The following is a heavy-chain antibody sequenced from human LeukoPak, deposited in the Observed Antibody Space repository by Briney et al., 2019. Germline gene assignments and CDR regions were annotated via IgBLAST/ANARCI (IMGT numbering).Heavy chain of an antibody. CDR3: ARKGYYASSGYLGYFQH. Sequence: GRSLRLSCAASGFASNTYSMNWVLQSPGKGLEWVSYISSGSTYIYYADSVKGRFTISRDNSKNSLYLQMNSLRAEDTAVYYCARKGYYASSGYLGYFQHWGQGTLVTVSS. V-gene: IGHV3-21*01. CDR2: ISSGSTYI. D-gene: IGHD3-22*01. J-gene: IGHJ1*01. CDR1: GFASNTYS.